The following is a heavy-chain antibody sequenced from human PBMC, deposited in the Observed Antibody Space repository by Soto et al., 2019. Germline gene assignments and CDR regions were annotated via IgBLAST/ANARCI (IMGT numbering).Heavy chain of an antibody. CDR2: IYHSGST. D-gene: IGHD3-16*01. CDR3: ARRARLDYVWGSTSSYFDY. Sequence: SETLSLTCAVSGGSISSGGYSWRWIRQPPGKGLEWIGYIYHSGSTYYNPSLKSRVTISVDRSKNQFSLKLSSVTAADTAVYYCARRARLDYVWGSTSSYFDYWGQGXLVTVSS. V-gene: IGHV4-30-2*01. CDR1: GGSISSGGYS. J-gene: IGHJ4*02.